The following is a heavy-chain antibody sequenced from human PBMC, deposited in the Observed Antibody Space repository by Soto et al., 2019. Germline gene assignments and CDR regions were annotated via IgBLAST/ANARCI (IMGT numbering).Heavy chain of an antibody. CDR3: ARRYCASDNCPLFYYFVDL. CDR2: IIPVFRSA. D-gene: IGHD2-21*02. CDR1: GGTFNKYA. Sequence: SVKVSCKASGGTFNKYAFSWVRQAPGQGFEWMGGIIPVFRSANYAQRFRGRITITADEYTSTVYLYLNDLRSDDTAVYYCARRYCASDNCPLFYYFVDLWGLGTTVTAP. J-gene: IGHJ6*02. V-gene: IGHV1-69*13.